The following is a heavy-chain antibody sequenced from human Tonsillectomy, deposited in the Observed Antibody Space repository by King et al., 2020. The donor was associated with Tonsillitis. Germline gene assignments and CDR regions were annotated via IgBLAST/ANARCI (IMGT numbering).Heavy chain of an antibody. J-gene: IGHJ4*02. V-gene: IGHV1-69*04. CDR2: IIPILGIA. D-gene: IGHD3-10*01. CDR1: GGTFSSYA. Sequence: QLVQSGAEVKKPGSSVKVSCKASGGTFSSYAISWVRQAPGQGLEWMGRIIPILGIANYAQKFQGRVTITADKSTSTAYMELSSLRSEDTAVYYCARDPYGSGSHHPTPEGNDYWGKGTLVTVSS. CDR3: ARDPYGSGSHHPTPEGNDY.